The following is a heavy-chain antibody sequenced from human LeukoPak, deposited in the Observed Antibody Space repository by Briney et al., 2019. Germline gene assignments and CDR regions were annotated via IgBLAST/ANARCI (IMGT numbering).Heavy chain of an antibody. CDR3: ERLPGMAAAGSIYFED. D-gene: IGHD6-13*01. CDR1: RGFLRDYY. CDR2: INHSGST. J-gene: IGHJ4*02. Sequence: PETLSLTCAVYRGFLRDYYWSWIRQPPGKGLDWIGDINHSGSTNYNPSLKSRVTISVDTSKHQLPLKLSSVPAGDTAVYYCERLPGMAAAGSIYFEDWGQGTLVTVAS. V-gene: IGHV4-34*01.